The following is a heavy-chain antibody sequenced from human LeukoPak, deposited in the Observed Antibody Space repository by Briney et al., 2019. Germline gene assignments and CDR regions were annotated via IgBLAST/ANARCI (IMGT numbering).Heavy chain of an antibody. CDR3: ARDPYDYYQYYFDY. Sequence: GGSLRLSCAASGFTFSSYSMNWVRQAPGKGLEWVSSISSSGSYIYYADSVKGRFTISRDNAKNSLYLQMNSLRAEDTAVYYCARDPYDYYQYYFDYWGQGTLVTVSS. D-gene: IGHD3-3*01. CDR1: GFTFSSYS. J-gene: IGHJ4*02. V-gene: IGHV3-21*01. CDR2: ISSSGSYI.